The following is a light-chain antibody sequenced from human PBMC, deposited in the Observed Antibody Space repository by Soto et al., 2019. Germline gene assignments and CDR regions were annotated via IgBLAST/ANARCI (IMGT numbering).Light chain of an antibody. CDR2: GAS. J-gene: IGKJ2*01. Sequence: DLPMTQSPSSLSASVGDRVTLPFPGTSEHWNLLNWYQQKPGKAPNLVIYGASSLQSGVPSRFSGSGSGTDFTLTISSLRPEDFATYYCRQSYSTPQTFGQGTKLEIK. CDR3: RQSYSTPQT. CDR1: EHWNL. V-gene: IGKV1-39*01.